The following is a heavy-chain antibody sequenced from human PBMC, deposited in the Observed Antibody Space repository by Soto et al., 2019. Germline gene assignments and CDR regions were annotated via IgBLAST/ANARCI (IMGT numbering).Heavy chain of an antibody. D-gene: IGHD6-19*01. Sequence: GESLKISCAASGFTFSSYWMSWVRQAPGKGLEWVANIKQDGSEKYYVDSVKGRFTISRDNAKNSLYLQMNSLRAEDTAVYYCARDQTTKSSGRLAYWGQGTLVTVSS. CDR1: GFTFSSYW. J-gene: IGHJ4*02. V-gene: IGHV3-7*01. CDR2: IKQDGSEK. CDR3: ARDQTTKSSGRLAY.